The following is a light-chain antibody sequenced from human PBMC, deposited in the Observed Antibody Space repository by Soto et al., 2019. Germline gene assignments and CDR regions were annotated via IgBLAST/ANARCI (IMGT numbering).Light chain of an antibody. V-gene: IGKV3-20*01. Sequence: EIVMTQSPATLSMSPGERATLSCRASQSIGTNLAWFQQRPGQAPRLLIYGASTWASGIPVRFSGSGSGTDFTLTISRLEPEDFAVYYCQQYGSSPMTFGQGTKVDIK. CDR3: QQYGSSPMT. J-gene: IGKJ1*01. CDR1: QSIGTN. CDR2: GAS.